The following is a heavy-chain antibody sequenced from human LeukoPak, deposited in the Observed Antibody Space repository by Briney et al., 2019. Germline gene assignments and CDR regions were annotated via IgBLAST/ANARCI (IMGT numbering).Heavy chain of an antibody. D-gene: IGHD1-26*01. CDR1: GGSIASSRSY. CDR3: AKNGQSGFSFDP. J-gene: IGHJ5*02. V-gene: IGHV4-39*07. CDR2: IYYAGST. Sequence: PSETLSLTCTVSGGSIASSRSYWAWIRQPPGEGLEWIGTIYYAGSTFYNPSLKSRVTISADTSKNQFSLKLSSVTAADTAVYYCAKNGQSGFSFDPWGQGALVTVSS.